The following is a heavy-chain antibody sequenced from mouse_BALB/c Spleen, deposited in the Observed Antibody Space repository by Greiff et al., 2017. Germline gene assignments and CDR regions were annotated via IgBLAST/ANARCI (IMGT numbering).Heavy chain of an antibody. CDR3: ARLTRYGGFAY. V-gene: IGHV3-1*02. CDR2: IHYSGST. J-gene: IGHJ3*01. Sequence: VQLKQSGPDLVKPSQSLSLTCTVTGYSITSGYRWHWIRQFPGNKLEWMGYIHYSGSTNYNPSLKSRISITRDTSKNQFFLQLNSVTTEDTATYYCARLTRYGGFAYWGQGTLVTVSA. D-gene: IGHD1-1*02. CDR1: GYSITSGYR.